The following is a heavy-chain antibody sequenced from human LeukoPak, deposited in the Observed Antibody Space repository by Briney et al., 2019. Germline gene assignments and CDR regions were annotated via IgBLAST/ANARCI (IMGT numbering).Heavy chain of an antibody. CDR1: DAAFRSYY. J-gene: IGHJ3*02. CDR2: IYYSVSP. CDR3: AVESPTTRAFEI. V-gene: IGHV4-59*01. D-gene: IGHD1-26*01. Sequence: SGSLTPPCSVADAAFRSYYWSWIRQPPGKGLDVIGYIYYSVSPNYNRSLKSRVTISVDTSKNQFSLKLSSVTAADTAVYYCAVESPTTRAFEIWGQGTMVTVSS.